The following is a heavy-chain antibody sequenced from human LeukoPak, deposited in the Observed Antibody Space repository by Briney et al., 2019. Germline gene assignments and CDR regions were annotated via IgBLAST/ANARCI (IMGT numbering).Heavy chain of an antibody. V-gene: IGHV4-34*01. D-gene: IGHD1-26*01. J-gene: IGHJ6*03. CDR3: ARGNSGSHWGDHYFYMDV. CDR2: ITHTGGS. Sequence: SETLSLTCAVYGGSSRGYFWGWIRQPPGKGLEWLGEITHTGGSNYNPSLMSRVSVSLDTSKSQFSLKLTSLTAADTAVYYCARGNSGSHWGDHYFYMDVWGKGTTVIVSS. CDR1: GGSSRGYF.